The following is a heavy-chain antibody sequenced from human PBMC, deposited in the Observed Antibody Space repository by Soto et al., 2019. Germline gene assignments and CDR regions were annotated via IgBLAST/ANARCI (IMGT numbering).Heavy chain of an antibody. CDR3: ARGRTVRNYADDSSDYFYFFDY. J-gene: IGHJ4*02. Sequence: ETLSLTCTVSGDSISTFYWGWLRQSPGKELEWIGYVYYTGSTNYNPSLKSRVTISVDRSKNQFSLKLTSANAADTAVYYCARGRTVRNYADDSSDYFYFFDYWGQGTQVTVSS. CDR1: GDSISTFY. D-gene: IGHD3-22*01. CDR2: VYYTGST. V-gene: IGHV4-59*01.